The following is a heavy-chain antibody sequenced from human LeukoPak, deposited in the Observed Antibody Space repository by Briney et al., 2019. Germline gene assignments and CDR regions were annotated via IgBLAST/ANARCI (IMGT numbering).Heavy chain of an antibody. V-gene: IGHV3-30*18. Sequence: GGPLRLPCAASGFNFSSYVLHWVRQAPGKGLGWVAVISYDGSNEYYADSVKGRFTISRDNSKNTLYLQMNSLRAEDTAVYYCAKDSSYYGSGSYYDYWGQGTLVTVSS. CDR2: ISYDGSNE. D-gene: IGHD3-10*01. J-gene: IGHJ4*02. CDR1: GFNFSSYV. CDR3: AKDSSYYGSGSYYDY.